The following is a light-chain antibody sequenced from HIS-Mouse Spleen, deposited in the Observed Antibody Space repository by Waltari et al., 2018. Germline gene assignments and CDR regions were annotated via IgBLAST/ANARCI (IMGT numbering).Light chain of an antibody. J-gene: IGLJ1*01. CDR3: CSYAGSYTGV. CDR1: SSDVGGYNY. Sequence: QSALTQPRSVSRSPGQSVTISCTGTSSDVGGYNYVSWYQQHPGKAPKLMFYDVSKRPSGVPDRFSGSKSGNTASLTISGLQAEDEADYYCCSYAGSYTGVFGTGTKVTVL. V-gene: IGLV2-11*01. CDR2: DVS.